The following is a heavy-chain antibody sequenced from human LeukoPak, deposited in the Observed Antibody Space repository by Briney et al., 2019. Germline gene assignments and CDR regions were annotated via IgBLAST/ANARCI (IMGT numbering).Heavy chain of an antibody. V-gene: IGHV4-30-2*01. J-gene: IGHJ5*02. Sequence: KPSETLSLTCAVSGGSISSGGYSWSWIRQPPGKGLEWIGYIYHSGSTYYNPSLKSRVTISVDRSKNQFSLKLSSVTAADTAVYYCARLRLLAWFDPWGQGTLVTVSS. CDR3: ARLRLLAWFDP. D-gene: IGHD2-21*01. CDR2: IYHSGST. CDR1: GGSISSGGYS.